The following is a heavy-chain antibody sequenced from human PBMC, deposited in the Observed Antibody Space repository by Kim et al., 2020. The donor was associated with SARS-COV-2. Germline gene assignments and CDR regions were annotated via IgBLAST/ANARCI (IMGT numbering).Heavy chain of an antibody. CDR1: GDSISSYY. D-gene: IGHD5-12*01. Sequence: SETLSLTCTVSGDSISSYYWSWIRQPPGKGLEWIGYIYNSGSTNYNPSLKSRVTISVDTSKNQFSLKLSSVTAADTAVYYCARAQMATPWYFDLWGRGTLVTVSS. V-gene: IGHV4-59*01. CDR3: ARAQMATPWYFDL. CDR2: IYNSGST. J-gene: IGHJ2*01.